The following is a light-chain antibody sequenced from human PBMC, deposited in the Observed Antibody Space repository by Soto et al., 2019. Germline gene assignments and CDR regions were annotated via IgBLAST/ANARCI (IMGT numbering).Light chain of an antibody. CDR3: QQYGSSPPT. CDR1: QSVRSSH. V-gene: IGKV3-20*01. Sequence: EIVLTQSPGTLSLSPGERATLSCRASQSVRSSHLAWYQQKPGQAPRLLIYGASSRATGIPDRFSGSGSGTDFTLTISRLEPEDFVGYYCQQYGSSPPTFGQGTKVEVK. J-gene: IGKJ1*01. CDR2: GAS.